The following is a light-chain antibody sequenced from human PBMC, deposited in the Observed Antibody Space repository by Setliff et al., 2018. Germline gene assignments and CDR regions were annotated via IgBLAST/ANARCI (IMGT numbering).Light chain of an antibody. CDR3: SSYISGSTNVL. CDR2: EVS. J-gene: IGLJ2*01. CDR1: STDVGDYHY. V-gene: IGLV2-14*01. Sequence: ALTQPASVSGSPGQSIAISCTGASTDVGDYHYVSWYQQHPGKAPKLIIYEVSNRPSGVSHRFSGSKSGTTASLTISGLQAEDEADYHCSSYISGSTNVLFGGGTKVTVL.